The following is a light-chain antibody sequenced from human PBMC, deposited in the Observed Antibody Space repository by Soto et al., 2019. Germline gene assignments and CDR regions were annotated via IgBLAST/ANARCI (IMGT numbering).Light chain of an antibody. Sequence: EIVLTQSPGTLSLSPGERATLSCRASQSVSSSYLAWYQQKPGQAPRLLIYGASSRATGIPDRFSGSGSGTDFTLTISRLEPEDFAVYDCQQYGRSPPLTFGQGTKVEIK. CDR2: GAS. J-gene: IGKJ1*01. V-gene: IGKV3-20*01. CDR3: QQYGRSPPLT. CDR1: QSVSSSY.